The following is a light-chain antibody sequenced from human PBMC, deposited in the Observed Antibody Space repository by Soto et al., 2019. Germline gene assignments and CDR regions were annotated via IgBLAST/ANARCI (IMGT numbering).Light chain of an antibody. V-gene: IGKV1-9*01. CDR1: QDISSY. CDR2: GAS. J-gene: IGKJ5*01. Sequence: DIQLTQSPSFLSASVGDRVTIPCRASQDISSYLAWYQQKKGKAPKVLIYGASTLQGGVPSRFRGSGSGTEFTLPINGLQPGDFEAYYCQQLKSYPITFGQGTRLEIK. CDR3: QQLKSYPIT.